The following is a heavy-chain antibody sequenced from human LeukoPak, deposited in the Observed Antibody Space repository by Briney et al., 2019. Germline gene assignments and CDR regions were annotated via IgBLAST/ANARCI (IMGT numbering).Heavy chain of an antibody. CDR2: IVVGSGNT. Sequence: SVTVSCKASGFTFTSSAVQWVRQARGQRLEWIGWIVVGSGNTNYSQKFQERVTITRDMSTSTAYMELSSLRSEDTAVYYCAASLQLPLFDYWGQGTLVTVSS. D-gene: IGHD5-24*01. J-gene: IGHJ4*02. V-gene: IGHV1-58*01. CDR3: AASLQLPLFDY. CDR1: GFTFTSSA.